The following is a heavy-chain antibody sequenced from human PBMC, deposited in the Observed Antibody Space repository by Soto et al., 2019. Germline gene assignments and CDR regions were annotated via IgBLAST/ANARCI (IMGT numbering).Heavy chain of an antibody. CDR2: IIPILGIA. J-gene: IGHJ2*01. D-gene: IGHD5-18*01. Sequence: GASVKVSCKASGGTFSSYTISWVRQAPGQGLEWMGRIIPILGIANYAQKFQGRVTITADKSTSTAYMELSSLRSEDTAVYYCARMVTVDPSGYFDLWGRGTLVTVSS. CDR3: ARMVTVDPSGYFDL. CDR1: GGTFSSYT. V-gene: IGHV1-69*02.